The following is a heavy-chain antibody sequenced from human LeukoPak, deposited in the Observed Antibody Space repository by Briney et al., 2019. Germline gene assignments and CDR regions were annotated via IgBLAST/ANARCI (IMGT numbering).Heavy chain of an antibody. CDR3: ASGPYPAAGTDHQFDY. J-gene: IGHJ4*02. Sequence: PSETLSLTCTVSGASISSYYWSWIRQPPEKGLEWIGYIYYSGSTHYNPSLKSRVTISVDTSKNQFSLRLSSMTAADTAVYYCASGPYPAAGTDHQFDYWGQGTLVTVSS. CDR1: GASISSYY. D-gene: IGHD6-13*01. V-gene: IGHV4-59*01. CDR2: IYYSGST.